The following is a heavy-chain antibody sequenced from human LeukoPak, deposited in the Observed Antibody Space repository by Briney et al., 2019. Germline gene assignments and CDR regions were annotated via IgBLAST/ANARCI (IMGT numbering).Heavy chain of an antibody. CDR1: GFTFSNAW. Sequence: GGSLRLSCAASGFTFSNAWMSWVRQAPGKGLEWVGRIKSKPDGGTTDYAAPVKGKFTISRDDSKNTLYLQMDSLKTEDTALYYCTTDRGRTDLPLFGYWGQGTPVTSSS. V-gene: IGHV3-15*01. CDR2: IKSKPDGGTT. D-gene: IGHD3/OR15-3a*01. J-gene: IGHJ4*02. CDR3: TTDRGRTDLPLFGY.